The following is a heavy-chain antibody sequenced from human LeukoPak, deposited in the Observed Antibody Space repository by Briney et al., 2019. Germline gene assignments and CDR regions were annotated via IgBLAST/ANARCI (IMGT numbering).Heavy chain of an antibody. Sequence: PSQTLSLTCTVSGGSINSGTYYWSWIRQPAGKGLEWIGRIYTSGGTNYNPSLKSRVTISVDTSKNQFSLKLSSVTAADTAVYHCARTNWHYYYMDVWGKGTTVTVSS. D-gene: IGHD1-1*01. CDR1: GGSINSGTYY. CDR3: ARTNWHYYYMDV. V-gene: IGHV4-61*02. CDR2: IYTSGGT. J-gene: IGHJ6*03.